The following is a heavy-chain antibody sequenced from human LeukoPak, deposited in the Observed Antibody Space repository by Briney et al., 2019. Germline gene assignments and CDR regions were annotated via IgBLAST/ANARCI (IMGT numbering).Heavy chain of an antibody. CDR3: AREYYDFWSGYYTYGAFDI. V-gene: IGHV3-21*01. CDR2: ISSSSSYI. CDR1: GFTFSSYS. J-gene: IGHJ3*02. D-gene: IGHD3-3*01. Sequence: VGSLRLSCAASGFTFSSYSMNWVRQAPGKGLEWVSSISSSSSYIYYADSVKGRFTISRDNAKNSLYLQMNSLRAEDTAVYYCAREYYDFWSGYYTYGAFDIWGQGTMVTVSS.